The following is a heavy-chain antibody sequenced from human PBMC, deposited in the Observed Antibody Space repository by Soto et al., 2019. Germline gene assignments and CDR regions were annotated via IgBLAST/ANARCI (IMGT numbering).Heavy chain of an antibody. CDR2: TYYRSKWYN. V-gene: IGHV6-1*01. D-gene: IGHD3-9*01. CDR1: GDSVSSNSAA. CDR3: ARNYDILTGYSYNWFDP. J-gene: IGHJ5*02. Sequence: PSQTLSLTCAISGDSVSSNSAAWNWIRQSPSRGLEWLGRTYYRSKWYNDYAVSVKSRITINPDTSKNQFSLQLNSATPEDTAVYYCARNYDILTGYSYNWFDPWGQGTLVTVSS.